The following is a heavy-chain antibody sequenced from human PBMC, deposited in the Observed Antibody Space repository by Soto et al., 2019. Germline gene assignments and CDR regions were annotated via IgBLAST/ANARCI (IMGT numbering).Heavy chain of an antibody. CDR2: IYYSGSP. V-gene: IGHV4-31*03. CDR1: GGSISSGGYY. CDR3: ARGLDYSQY. D-gene: IGHD3-16*01. J-gene: IGHJ4*02. Sequence: QVQLQESGPGLVKPSQTLSLTCTVSGGSISSGGYYWSWIRQHPGKGLEWIGYIYYSGSPYYNPAPKSRVTISVDTAKDPCSLKLSSVTAADTAVYYCARGLDYSQYWGQGTLVTVSS.